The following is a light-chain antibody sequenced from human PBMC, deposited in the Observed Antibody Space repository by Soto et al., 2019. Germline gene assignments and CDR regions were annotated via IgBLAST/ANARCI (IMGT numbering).Light chain of an antibody. CDR2: AAS. Sequence: DIQMTQSPSSPSASVGDRVTITCRASQGISTYLAWYRQKPGKVPMLLIYAASTLQSGVPSRFSGSGSGTDFTLTISSLQPEDVATYYCQKYNSAPPDFGGGTKVEIK. CDR1: QGISTY. V-gene: IGKV1-27*01. CDR3: QKYNSAPPD. J-gene: IGKJ4*01.